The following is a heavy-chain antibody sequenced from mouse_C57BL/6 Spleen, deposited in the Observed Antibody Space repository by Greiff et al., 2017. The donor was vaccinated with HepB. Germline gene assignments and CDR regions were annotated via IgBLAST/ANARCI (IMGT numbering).Heavy chain of an antibody. CDR3: GRGRDGWEDAMDY. CDR2: IHPNSGST. V-gene: IGHV1-64*01. Sequence: QVQLQQPGAELVKPGASVKLSCKASGYTFTSYWMHWVKQRPGQGLEWIGMIHPNSGSTNYNEKFKSKATLTVDKSSSTAYMQLSSLTSEDSAVYYCGRGRDGWEDAMDYWGQGTSVTVSS. J-gene: IGHJ4*01. D-gene: IGHD1-1*01. CDR1: GYTFTSYW.